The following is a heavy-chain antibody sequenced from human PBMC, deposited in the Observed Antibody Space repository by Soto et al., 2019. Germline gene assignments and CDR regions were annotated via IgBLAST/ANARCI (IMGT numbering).Heavy chain of an antibody. V-gene: IGHV3-48*01. CDR1: GFTFSSYS. J-gene: IGHJ4*02. CDR3: AVIAVAGTRSFDY. D-gene: IGHD6-19*01. Sequence: GGSLRLSCAASGFTFSSYSMNWVRQAPGKGLEWVSFISSSISTIYYADSVKGRFTISRDNAKNSLYLQMNSLRAEDTAVYYCAVIAVAGTRSFDYWGQGTLVTVSS. CDR2: ISSSISTI.